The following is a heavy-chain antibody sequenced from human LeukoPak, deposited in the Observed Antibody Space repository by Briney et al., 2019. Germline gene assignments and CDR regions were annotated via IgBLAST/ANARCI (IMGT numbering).Heavy chain of an antibody. J-gene: IGHJ4*02. V-gene: IGHV3-74*01. CDR3: AEAASVRGVSY. D-gene: IGHD3-10*01. CDR1: GLTFSSYW. Sequence: GGSLRLSCAASGLTFSSYWMHWVRQAPGKGPLWVSHINGDGSTTNYADSVKGRFTISRDNAKNTLYLQMNSLRAEDTAVYYCAEAASVRGVSYWGQATLVTVSS. CDR2: INGDGSTT.